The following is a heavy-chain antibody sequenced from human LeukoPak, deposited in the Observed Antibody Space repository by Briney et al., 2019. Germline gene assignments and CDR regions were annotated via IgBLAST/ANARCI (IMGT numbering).Heavy chain of an antibody. CDR2: INVNTGNT. Sequence: ASVKVSCKASGYDFIKSGLSWVRQGPAQGLEWMGWINVNTGNTNYAQNFQGRVTMTTDTSTSTAYMELRSLRSDDTAVYYCAREGKNGYFDYWGQGTLVTVSS. D-gene: IGHD6-13*01. CDR3: AREGKNGYFDY. J-gene: IGHJ4*02. V-gene: IGHV1-18*04. CDR1: GYDFIKSG.